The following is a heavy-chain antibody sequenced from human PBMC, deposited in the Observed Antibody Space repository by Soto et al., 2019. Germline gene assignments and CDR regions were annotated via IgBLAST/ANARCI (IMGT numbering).Heavy chain of an antibody. CDR3: ARDRITIFGVVIIYYYYYGMDV. V-gene: IGHV1-3*01. CDR1: GYTFTSYA. D-gene: IGHD3-3*01. CDR2: INAGNGNT. Sequence: GASVKVSCKASGYTFTSYAMHWVRQAPGQRLEWMGWINAGNGNTKYSQKFQGRVTITRDTSASTAYMELSSLRSEDTAVYYCARDRITIFGVVIIYYYYYGMDVWGQGTTVTVS. J-gene: IGHJ6*02.